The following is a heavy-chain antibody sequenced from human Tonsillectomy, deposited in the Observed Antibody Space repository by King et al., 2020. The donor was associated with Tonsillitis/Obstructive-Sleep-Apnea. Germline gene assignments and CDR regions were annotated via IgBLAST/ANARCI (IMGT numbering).Heavy chain of an antibody. V-gene: IGHV1-46*01. Sequence: QLVQSGAEVKTPGASVKVSCKASGYTFTRYYIHWVRQARGQGLEWMGIINPSDGSTTYAQKFQGRVTMRTDTSASTVYLELSSLRSDDTAVYYCARDDVVGRYIDSWGQGTLVTVSS. CDR1: GYTFTRYY. CDR3: ARDDVVGRYIDS. CDR2: INPSDGST. D-gene: IGHD1-14*01. J-gene: IGHJ4*02.